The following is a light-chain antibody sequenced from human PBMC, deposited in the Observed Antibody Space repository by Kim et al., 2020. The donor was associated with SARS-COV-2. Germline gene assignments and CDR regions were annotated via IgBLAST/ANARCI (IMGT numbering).Light chain of an antibody. CDR1: QSVLYSSNNKNY. CDR3: QQYHSTPTIT. V-gene: IGKV4-1*01. Sequence: DIVMTQSPDSLAVSLGERATINCKSSQSVLYSSNNKNYLAWYQQKPGQPPKLLIYWASTRESGVPDRFSGSGSGTDFNLTISSLQAEDVAVYYCQQYHSTPTITFGGGTKVEIK. J-gene: IGKJ4*01. CDR2: WAS.